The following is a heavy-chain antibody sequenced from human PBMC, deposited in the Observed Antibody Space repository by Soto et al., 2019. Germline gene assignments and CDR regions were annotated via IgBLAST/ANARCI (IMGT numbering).Heavy chain of an antibody. CDR3: AKKVTIYAVDPADY. CDR1: GFTFSNYG. D-gene: IGHD3-3*01. CDR2: MSGSGDDA. Sequence: GGSLRLSCAASGFTFSNYGMSWVRQAPGKGLEWVSVMSGSGDDAYYADSVKGRFTISRDNSKNTLYLQMNSLRAEDTAVYFCAKKVTIYAVDPADYWGQGTQVTVSS. V-gene: IGHV3-23*01. J-gene: IGHJ4*02.